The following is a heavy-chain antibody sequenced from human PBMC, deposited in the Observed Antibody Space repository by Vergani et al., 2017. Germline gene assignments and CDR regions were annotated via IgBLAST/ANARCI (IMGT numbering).Heavy chain of an antibody. CDR1: GYTFTAYY. D-gene: IGHD2-15*01. CDR3: ARRLQLFGMDV. V-gene: IGHV1-46*01. CDR2: ISPDGFST. J-gene: IGHJ6*02. Sequence: QVQLVQSGAEVGKPGASVKISCKASGYTFTAYYIHWVRQAPEQGLEWVGVISPDGFSTFYAQKFQGRVTITRDTSTSTVYVEVTSLRSDDTAVYYCARRLQLFGMDVWGQGP.